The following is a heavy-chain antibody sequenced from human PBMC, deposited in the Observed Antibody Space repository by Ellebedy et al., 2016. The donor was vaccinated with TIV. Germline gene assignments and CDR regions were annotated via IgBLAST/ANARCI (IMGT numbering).Heavy chain of an antibody. CDR2: ISYDGSNK. Sequence: GGSLRLSXAASGFTFSSYGMHWVRQAPGKGLEWVAVISYDGSNKYYADSVKGRFTISRDNSKNTLYLQMNSLRAEDTAVYYCAKDSANQFDYWGQGTLVTVSS. D-gene: IGHD1-14*01. CDR1: GFTFSSYG. V-gene: IGHV3-30*18. J-gene: IGHJ4*02. CDR3: AKDSANQFDY.